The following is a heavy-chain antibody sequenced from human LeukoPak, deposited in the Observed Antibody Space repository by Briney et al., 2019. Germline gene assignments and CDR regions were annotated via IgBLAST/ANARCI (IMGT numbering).Heavy chain of an antibody. D-gene: IGHD3-10*01. V-gene: IGHV3-74*01. CDR1: GFTFSSYW. CDR3: STGSGHAFYI. J-gene: IGHJ3*02. Sequence: PGGSLRLSCAASGFTFSSYWMHWVRQAPGKGLVWVSRINSDGSSTSCADSVKGRFTISRDNAKNTLYLQLNSLRAEDTAVYYCSTGSGHAFYIWGQGKMGNVPS. CDR2: INSDGSST.